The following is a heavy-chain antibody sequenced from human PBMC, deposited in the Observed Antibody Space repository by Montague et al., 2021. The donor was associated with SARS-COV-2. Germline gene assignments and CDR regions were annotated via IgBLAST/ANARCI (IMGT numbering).Heavy chain of an antibody. CDR3: ARGAPGY. Sequence: SDTLSLTCAVYGGSFSDYHWTWIRQSPGGGLEWIGQINYGGSTKYNPSLRSRVTISIDTSKNQFYLKLTSVTAADTAVYNCARGAPGYWGQGTLVTVSS. J-gene: IGHJ4*02. V-gene: IGHV4-34*01. CDR2: INYGGST. CDR1: GGSFSDYH. D-gene: IGHD1-1*01.